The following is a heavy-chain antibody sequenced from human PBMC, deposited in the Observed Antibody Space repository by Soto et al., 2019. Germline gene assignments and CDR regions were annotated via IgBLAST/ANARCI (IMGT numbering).Heavy chain of an antibody. D-gene: IGHD2-21*01. V-gene: IGHV1-46*03. J-gene: IGHJ4*02. Sequence: ASVKVSCKASGYTFTSYYMHWVRQAPGQGLEWMGIINPSGGSTSYAQKFQGRVTMTRDTSTSTVYMELSSLRSEDTAVYYCARVRSCGGDCYNFDYSGQGTLVTVSS. CDR2: INPSGGST. CDR3: ARVRSCGGDCYNFDY. CDR1: GYTFTSYY.